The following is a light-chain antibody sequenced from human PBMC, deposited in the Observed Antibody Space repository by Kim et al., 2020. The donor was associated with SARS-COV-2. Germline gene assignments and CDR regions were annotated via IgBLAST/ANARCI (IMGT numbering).Light chain of an antibody. CDR2: RNK. J-gene: IGLJ3*02. CDR3: AAWDDSLSGWV. CDR1: SSNIGSNY. V-gene: IGLV1-47*01. Sequence: GQRVTISCSGSSSNIGSNYVYWYQQLPGTAPKLLIYRNKQRPSGVPDRFSGSKSGTSASLAISGLRSEGEADYYCAAWDDSLSGWVFGGGTQLTVL.